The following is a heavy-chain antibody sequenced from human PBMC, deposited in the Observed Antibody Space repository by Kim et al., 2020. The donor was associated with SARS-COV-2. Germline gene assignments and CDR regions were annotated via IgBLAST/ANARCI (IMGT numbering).Heavy chain of an antibody. J-gene: IGHJ5*02. V-gene: IGHV6-1*01. Sequence: VKSRTTINPDTSKNQFSLQLNSVTPEDTAVYYCARDRGKWERPRGGWFDPWGQGTLVTVSS. D-gene: IGHD1-26*01. CDR3: ARDRGKWERPRGGWFDP.